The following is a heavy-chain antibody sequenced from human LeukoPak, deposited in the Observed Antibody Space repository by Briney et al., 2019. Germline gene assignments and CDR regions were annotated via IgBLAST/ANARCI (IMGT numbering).Heavy chain of an antibody. V-gene: IGHV4-34*01. CDR2: INHSGST. CDR3: ARGGRRITIFGVVIENWFDP. D-gene: IGHD3-3*01. CDR1: GGSFSGYY. J-gene: IGHJ5*02. Sequence: TSETLSLTCAVYGGSFSGYYWSWIRQPPGKGLEWIGEINHSGSTNYNPSLKSRVTMSVDTSKNQFSLKLSSVTAADTAVYYCARGGRRITIFGVVIENWFDPWGQGTLVTVSS.